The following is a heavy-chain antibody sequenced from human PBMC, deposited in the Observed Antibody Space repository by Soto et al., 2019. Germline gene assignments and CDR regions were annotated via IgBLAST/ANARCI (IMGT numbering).Heavy chain of an antibody. CDR3: ARDLHTWPSYGMDV. D-gene: IGHD3-16*01. Sequence: QVQLVESGGGVVQPGRSLRLSCAASGFTFSNYAIHWVRQAPGKGLGWVAVISYDGVDKYYADSVKGRFTISRDNSKDTLYLQMSSLRAEDTAVYYCARDLHTWPSYGMDVWGQGTTVTVSS. CDR1: GFTFSNYA. CDR2: ISYDGVDK. V-gene: IGHV3-30-3*01. J-gene: IGHJ6*02.